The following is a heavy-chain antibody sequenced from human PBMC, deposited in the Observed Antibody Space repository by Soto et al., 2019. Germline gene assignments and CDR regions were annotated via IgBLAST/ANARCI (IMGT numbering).Heavy chain of an antibody. CDR3: ARGIGLRYFDWPFEY. Sequence: QVQLVQSGAEVKKPGSSVKVSCKASGGTFTNYTISWVRQAPGQGLEWMGGIIPMFGTTNHAQKFQGRVTINANTSTTTGHMELSSLSSEDTAGYYCARGIGLRYFDWPFEYWGQGTLVTVSS. D-gene: IGHD3-9*01. CDR2: IIPMFGTT. V-gene: IGHV1-69*06. J-gene: IGHJ4*02. CDR1: GGTFTNYT.